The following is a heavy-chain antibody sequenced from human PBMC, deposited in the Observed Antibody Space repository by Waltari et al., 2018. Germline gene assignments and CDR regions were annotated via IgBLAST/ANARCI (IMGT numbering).Heavy chain of an antibody. D-gene: IGHD2-15*01. J-gene: IGHJ4*02. CDR2: LSYNGNS. Sequence: QLQLQESGPGLVKASETLSLTCSVSGGSISSTTYYWGWIRQPPGKGLELIGSLSYNGNSYYNPSLKSRSTSSVDTSKNQFALQLRSVTAADTAMYYCARPGRVGGGSLMGLDYWGQGTLVTVSS. V-gene: IGHV4-39*01. CDR1: GGSISSTTYY. CDR3: ARPGRVGGGSLMGLDY.